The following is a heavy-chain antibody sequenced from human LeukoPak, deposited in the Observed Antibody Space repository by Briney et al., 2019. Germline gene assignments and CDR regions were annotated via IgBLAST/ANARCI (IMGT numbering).Heavy chain of an antibody. J-gene: IGHJ4*02. CDR1: GFTFSNYG. Sequence: PGGSLRLSYAASGFTFSNYGMTWVHQAPGKGLEWVATIKLDGSEKYYVDSVKGRFTISRDNAQNSLYLQMNSLRVEDTAVYYCARGMQAPANWGQGTLATVSS. CDR2: IKLDGSEK. CDR3: ARGMQAPAN. V-gene: IGHV3-7*04.